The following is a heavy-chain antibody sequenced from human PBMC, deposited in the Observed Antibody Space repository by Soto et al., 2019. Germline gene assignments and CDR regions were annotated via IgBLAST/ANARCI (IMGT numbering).Heavy chain of an antibody. CDR1: VYTFTRYY. D-gene: IGHD3-22*01. V-gene: IGHV1-2*04. CDR3: AVYDSSGPGAFDI. CDR2: INPNSGGT. J-gene: IGHJ3*02. Sequence: SVKVSCKASVYTFTRYYMHLVRQAPGQGLEWMGWINPNSGGTNYAQKFQGWVTMTRDTSISTAYMEMSRLRSDDTTVYYWAVYDSSGPGAFDIWGQGTMVTVSS.